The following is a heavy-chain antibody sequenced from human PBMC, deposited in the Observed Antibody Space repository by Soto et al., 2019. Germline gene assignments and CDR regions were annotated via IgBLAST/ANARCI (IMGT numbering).Heavy chain of an antibody. V-gene: IGHV3-23*01. Sequence: EVQLLESGGGLVQPGGSLRLSCAASGFTFSSYAMSWVRQAPGKGLDWVSNISGSGGSTYYADSVKGRFTISRDNSKNTLHLQMNSLRVEDRAVYYCAKRGRGAVAFDYWGQGTLVTVSS. CDR1: GFTFSSYA. D-gene: IGHD6-19*01. J-gene: IGHJ4*02. CDR2: ISGSGGST. CDR3: AKRGRGAVAFDY.